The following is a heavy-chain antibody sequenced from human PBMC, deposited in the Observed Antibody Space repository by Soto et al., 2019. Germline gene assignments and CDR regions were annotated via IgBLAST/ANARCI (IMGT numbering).Heavy chain of an antibody. CDR2: IIPIFGTA. Sequence: SVKVSCKASGGTFSSYAISWVRQAPGQGLEWMGGIIPIFGTANYAQKFQGRVTIAADESTSTAYMELSSLRSEDTAVYYCARAQRAAIYYYYGMDVWGQGTTVTVSS. V-gene: IGHV1-69*13. CDR3: ARAQRAAIYYYYGMDV. D-gene: IGHD2-2*01. CDR1: GGTFSSYA. J-gene: IGHJ6*02.